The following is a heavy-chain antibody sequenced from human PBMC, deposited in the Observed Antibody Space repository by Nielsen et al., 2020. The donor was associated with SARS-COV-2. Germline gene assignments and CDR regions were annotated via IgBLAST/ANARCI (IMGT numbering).Heavy chain of an antibody. D-gene: IGHD4-17*01. CDR1: GGSVSSGSYY. V-gene: IGHV4-61*01. CDR3: ARDRHTVTTDYYYYYYMDV. Sequence: SETLSLTCTVSGGSVSSGSYYWSWIRQPPGKGLEWIGYIYYSGSTNYNPSLKSRVTISVDTSKNQFSLKLSSVTAADTAVYYCARDRHTVTTDYYYYYYMDVWGKGTTVTVSS. CDR2: IYYSGST. J-gene: IGHJ6*03.